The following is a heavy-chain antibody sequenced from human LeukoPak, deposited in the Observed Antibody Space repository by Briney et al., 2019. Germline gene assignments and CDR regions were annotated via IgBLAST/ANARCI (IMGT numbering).Heavy chain of an antibody. V-gene: IGHV4-61*08. CDR2: INHSGST. CDR1: GGSISSGGYY. D-gene: IGHD3-10*01. J-gene: IGHJ4*02. Sequence: NPSETLSLTCTVSGGSISSGGYYWSWIRQPPGKGLEWIAEINHSGSTNYNPTLKSRVTLSVDWSKNQFSLKVSSVTAADTAVYYCARGQRAGNLAARAFDNWGPGTPVTVS. CDR3: ARGQRAGNLAARAFDN.